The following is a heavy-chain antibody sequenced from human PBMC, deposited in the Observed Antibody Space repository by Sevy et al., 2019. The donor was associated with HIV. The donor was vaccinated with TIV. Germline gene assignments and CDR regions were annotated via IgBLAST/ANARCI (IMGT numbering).Heavy chain of an antibody. Sequence: SETLSLTCTVSGGSISSYYWSWIRQPPGKGLEWMGYINSSGSTNYNPSLKSRVTISVDTSKNQFSRKLSSVTAADTAVYYCARASATVTTHHDFDYWGQGTLVTVSS. CDR2: INSSGST. CDR1: GGSISSYY. CDR3: ARASATVTTHHDFDY. D-gene: IGHD4-17*01. V-gene: IGHV4-59*12. J-gene: IGHJ4*02.